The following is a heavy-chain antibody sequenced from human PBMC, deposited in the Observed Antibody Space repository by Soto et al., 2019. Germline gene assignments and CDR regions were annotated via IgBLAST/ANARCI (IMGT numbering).Heavy chain of an antibody. D-gene: IGHD3-10*01. CDR1: GFTFSSYS. Sequence: EVQLVESGGGLVKPGGSLRLSCAASGFTFSSYSMNWVRQAPGKGLEWVSSISSSSSYTYYADSVKGRFTISRDNAKKSLYMQMNSLRAEDTAVYYCARDAKGFGERYYCYYYMDVWGKGTTVTVSS. CDR2: ISSSSSYT. J-gene: IGHJ6*03. V-gene: IGHV3-21*01. CDR3: ARDAKGFGERYYCYYYMDV.